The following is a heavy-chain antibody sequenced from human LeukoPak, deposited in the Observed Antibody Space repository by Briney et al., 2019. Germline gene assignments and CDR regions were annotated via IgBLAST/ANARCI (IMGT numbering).Heavy chain of an antibody. V-gene: IGHV1-18*01. CDR2: ISAYNGNT. CDR3: ARGPVVGATMRDFDY. CDR1: GYTFTSYG. J-gene: IGHJ4*02. D-gene: IGHD1-26*01. Sequence: ASVKVSCKASGYTFTSYGISWVRQAPGQGLEWMGWISAYNGNTNYAQKLQGRVTMTTDTSASTAYMELRSLRSDDTAVYYCARGPVVGATMRDFDYWGQGTLVTVSS.